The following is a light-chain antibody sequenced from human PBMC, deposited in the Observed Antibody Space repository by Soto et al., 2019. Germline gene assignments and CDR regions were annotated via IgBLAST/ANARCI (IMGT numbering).Light chain of an antibody. CDR1: QTVRNNY. CDR3: QQYGSSIWT. J-gene: IGKJ1*01. V-gene: IGKV3-20*01. CDR2: GAS. Sequence: EFVLTQSPGTLSLSPGERATLSCRASQTVRNNYLAWYQQRPGQAPRLLIFGASSRATGIPDRISGSGSGTDFTLTINRLEPEDFAVYYCQQYGSSIWTFGQGTKVDIK.